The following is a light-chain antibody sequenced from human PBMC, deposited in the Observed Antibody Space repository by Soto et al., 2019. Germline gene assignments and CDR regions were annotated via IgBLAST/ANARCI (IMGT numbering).Light chain of an antibody. J-gene: IGKJ1*01. Sequence: EIVMTQSPATLSVSPGERPTLSCRASQSVFSSLAWYQQKPGQAPRLLIYGAATRATGIPARFSGSGSGTEFTLTISSLQSEDFAVYYCQQYHNWPAIGQGTKVDIK. V-gene: IGKV3-15*01. CDR3: QQYHNWPA. CDR1: QSVFSS. CDR2: GAA.